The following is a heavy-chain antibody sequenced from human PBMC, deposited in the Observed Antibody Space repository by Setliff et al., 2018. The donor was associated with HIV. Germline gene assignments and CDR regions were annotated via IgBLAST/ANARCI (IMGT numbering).Heavy chain of an antibody. J-gene: IGHJ4*02. D-gene: IGHD5-12*01. V-gene: IGHV4-39*01. CDR3: ARQPLYNDYDWRSYYFDY. CDR2: IFSDGAT. CDR1: RGSISSGTYY. Sequence: SETLSLTCTVSRGSISSGTYYWTWIRQPPGKGLEWIGCIFSDGATYYNPSLSSRVTISWDTSKNQFSLKLRSVTAADTALYYCARQPLYNDYDWRSYYFDYWGQGSLVTVSS.